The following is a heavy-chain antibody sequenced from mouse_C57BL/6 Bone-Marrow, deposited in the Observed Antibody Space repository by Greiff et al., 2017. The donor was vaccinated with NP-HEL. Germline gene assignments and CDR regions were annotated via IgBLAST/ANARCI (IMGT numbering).Heavy chain of an antibody. CDR3: ARPYYDYDAWFAY. D-gene: IGHD2-4*01. J-gene: IGHJ3*01. V-gene: IGHV1-19*01. Sequence: EVQLQQSGPVLVKPGASVKMSCKASGYTFTDYYMNWVKQSHGKSLEWIGVINPYNGGTSYNQKFKGKATLTVDKSSSTAYMELNSLTSEDSAVYYCARPYYDYDAWFAYWGQGTLVTVSA. CDR1: GYTFTDYY. CDR2: INPYNGGT.